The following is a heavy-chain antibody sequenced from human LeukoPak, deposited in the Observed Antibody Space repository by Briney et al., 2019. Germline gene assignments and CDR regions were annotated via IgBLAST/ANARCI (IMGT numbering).Heavy chain of an antibody. V-gene: IGHV1-18*01. CDR3: ARDSDDFWSGYWPIDY. CDR2: ISAYNGNT. J-gene: IGHJ4*02. Sequence: ASVKVSCKASGYTFTSYAMNWVRQAPGQGLEWMGWISAYNGNTNYAQKLQGRVTMSTDTSTSTAYMELRSLRSDDTAVYYCARDSDDFWSGYWPIDYWGQGTLVTVSS. CDR1: GYTFTSYA. D-gene: IGHD3-3*01.